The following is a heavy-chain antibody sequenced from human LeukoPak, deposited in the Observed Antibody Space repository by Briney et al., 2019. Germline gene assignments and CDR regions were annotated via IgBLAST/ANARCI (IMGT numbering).Heavy chain of an antibody. J-gene: IGHJ4*02. Sequence: ASVEVSCKASGYTFTGYYMHWVRQAPGQGLEWMGRINPNSGGTNYAQKFQGRVTMTRDTSIGTAYMELSRLRSDDTAIYFCARGDYYDSSAYSYWGQGTLVTVSS. D-gene: IGHD3-22*01. CDR2: INPNSGGT. CDR1: GYTFTGYY. V-gene: IGHV1-2*02. CDR3: ARGDYYDSSAYSY.